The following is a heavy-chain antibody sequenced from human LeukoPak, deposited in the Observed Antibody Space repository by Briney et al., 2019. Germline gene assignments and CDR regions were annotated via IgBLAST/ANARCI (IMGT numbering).Heavy chain of an antibody. CDR3: ARSYSSGGVFDY. J-gene: IGHJ4*02. CDR2: IYHSGNT. D-gene: IGHD6-19*01. Sequence: SGTLSLTCAVSGGSISSSNWWSWVRQPPGEGLEWIVEIYHSGNTNYNPSLKSRVTISVDKSNNQFSLKLSSVTAADTAVYFCARSYSSGGVFDYWGQGTLVTVSS. CDR1: GGSISSSNW. V-gene: IGHV4-4*02.